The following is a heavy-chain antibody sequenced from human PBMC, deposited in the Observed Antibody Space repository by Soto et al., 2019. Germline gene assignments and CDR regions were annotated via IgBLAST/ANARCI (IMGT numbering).Heavy chain of an antibody. CDR1: GGTFSSYA. Sequence: QVQLVQSGAEVKKPGSSVKVSCKASGGTFSSYAISWVRQAPGQGLEWMGGIIPIFGTANYAQKFQGRVTITADESTSTAYMELSSXXSEDTXXYYXARDXXXXXXXXXGDXWGQGTLVTVSS. CDR3: ARDXXXXXXXXXGDX. J-gene: IGHJ4*02. V-gene: IGHV1-69*12. CDR2: IIPIFGTA.